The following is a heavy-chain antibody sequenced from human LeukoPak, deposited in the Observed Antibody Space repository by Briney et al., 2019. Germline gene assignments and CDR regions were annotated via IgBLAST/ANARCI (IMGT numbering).Heavy chain of an antibody. D-gene: IGHD1-26*01. CDR2: ISGSGNRT. Sequence: GGSLRLSCAASGFISSHYAMTWVRQAPGKGLEWVSSISGSGNRTYYADSVMGRFTISRDISKSTMSLQMHSLRVEDTAIYFCARGKRVGVGSPLDYWGQGTLASVSS. CDR3: ARGKRVGVGSPLDY. CDR1: GFISSHYA. J-gene: IGHJ4*02. V-gene: IGHV3-23*01.